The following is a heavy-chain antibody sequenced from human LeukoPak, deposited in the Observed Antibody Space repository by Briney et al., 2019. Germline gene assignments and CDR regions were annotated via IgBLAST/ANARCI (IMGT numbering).Heavy chain of an antibody. CDR2: IRQDGSEK. V-gene: IGHV3-7*01. CDR1: GFTFSSYW. J-gene: IGHJ5*02. CDR3: ARTWSNWFDP. D-gene: IGHD2-15*01. Sequence: PGESLRLSCAASGFTFSSYWMNWVRQAPGKGLEWVANIRQDGSEKYYVDSVKGRFTISRDNAKKSLYLQLNSLRAEDTAVYYCARTWSNWFDPWGQGTLVTVSS.